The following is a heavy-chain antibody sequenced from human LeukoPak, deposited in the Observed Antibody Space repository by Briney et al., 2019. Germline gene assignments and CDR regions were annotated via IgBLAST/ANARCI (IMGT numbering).Heavy chain of an antibody. J-gene: IGHJ6*03. CDR2: IIPIFGTA. D-gene: IGHD5-12*01. Sequence: ASVKVSCKASGGTFSSYAISWVRQAPGQGLEWTGGIIPIFGTANYAQKFQGRVTITADESTSTAYMELSSLRSEDTAVYYCARGPKSNSGYDWYYYMDVWGKGTTVTISS. CDR1: GGTFSSYA. V-gene: IGHV1-69*01. CDR3: ARGPKSNSGYDWYYYMDV.